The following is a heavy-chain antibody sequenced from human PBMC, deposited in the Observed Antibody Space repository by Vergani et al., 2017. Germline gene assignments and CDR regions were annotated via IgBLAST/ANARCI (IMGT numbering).Heavy chain of an antibody. Sequence: QVKLQESGPGLLKPSQTLSLTCTVSGESIRRGSHYWSWIRQPAGKGPEWIGHIHTGGSTDLNPSFKSRVSISVDTSKNQFSLKLSSVTAADTAVYYCGRALAAAGTFIYCYFDLWGRGTLVTVSS. J-gene: IGHJ2*01. V-gene: IGHV4-61*02. D-gene: IGHD6-13*01. CDR2: IHTGGST. CDR3: GRALAAAGTFIYCYFDL. CDR1: GESIRRGSHY.